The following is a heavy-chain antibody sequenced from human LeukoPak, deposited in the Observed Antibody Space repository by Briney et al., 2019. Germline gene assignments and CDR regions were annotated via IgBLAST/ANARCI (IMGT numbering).Heavy chain of an antibody. V-gene: IGHV4-34*01. J-gene: IGHJ5*02. CDR1: GGSFSGYY. Sequence: SETLSLTCAVYGGSFSGYYWSWIRQPPGKGLEWIGEINHSGSTNYNPSLKSRVTISGDTSKNQFSLKLSSVTAADTAVYYCATLIGVVPAAKGGWFDPWGQGTLVTVSS. D-gene: IGHD2-2*01. CDR3: ATLIGVVPAAKGGWFDP. CDR2: INHSGST.